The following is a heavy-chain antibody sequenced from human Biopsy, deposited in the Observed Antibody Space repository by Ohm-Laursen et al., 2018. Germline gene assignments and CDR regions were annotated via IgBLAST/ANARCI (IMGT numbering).Heavy chain of an antibody. CDR2: ISYNERT. D-gene: IGHD3-9*01. CDR1: GAAVKTSGYF. Sequence: SQTLSLTCTVSGAAVKTSGYFWAWRRQRPGKGLEWIGYISYNERTHYNPSLTSRLAISFDTSNNRISLQLRSVSVADTAVYYCVREPKTGTAEAWYFDLWGRGSRSLSP. CDR3: VREPKTGTAEAWYFDL. J-gene: IGHJ2*01. V-gene: IGHV4-31*03.